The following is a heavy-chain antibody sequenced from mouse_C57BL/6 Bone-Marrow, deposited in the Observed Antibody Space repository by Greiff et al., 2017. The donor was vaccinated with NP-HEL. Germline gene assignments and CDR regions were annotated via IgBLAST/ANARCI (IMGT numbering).Heavy chain of an antibody. D-gene: IGHD2-1*01. CDR3: ARRGIYYGLYYFDY. Sequence: VQLQQPGAELVMPGASVKLSCKASGYTFTSYWMHWVKQRPGQGLEWIGEIDPSDSYTNYNQKFKGKSTLTVDKSSSTAYMQLSSLTSEDSAVYYCARRGIYYGLYYFDYWGQGTTLTVSS. CDR1: GYTFTSYW. CDR2: IDPSDSYT. V-gene: IGHV1-69*01. J-gene: IGHJ2*01.